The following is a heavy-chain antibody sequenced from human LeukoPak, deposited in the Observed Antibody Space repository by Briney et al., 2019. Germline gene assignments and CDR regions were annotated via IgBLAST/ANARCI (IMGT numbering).Heavy chain of an antibody. CDR2: FSNSGTN. J-gene: IGHJ4*02. D-gene: IGHD7-27*01. CDR1: GGSISSSSYY. CDR3: ARGSNWGDY. Sequence: KPSETLSLTCTVSGGSISSSSYYWGWIRQPPGKGLEWIGYFSNSGTNNYNPSLKGRVTMSVDTSKNQFSLKLSSVTAADTAVYYCARGSNWGDYWGQGTLVTVSS. V-gene: IGHV4-61*05.